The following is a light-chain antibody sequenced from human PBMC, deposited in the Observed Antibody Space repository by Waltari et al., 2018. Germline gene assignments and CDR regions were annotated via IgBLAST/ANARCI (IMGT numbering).Light chain of an antibody. Sequence: DIQMTQSPSSLSASVGDRVTITCRASQGVWKYLAWYQQKPGKVPRLLIYSASTLQSGAPSRCSGSGSGTDFTLTISSLQPEDVATYYCQKYDAAPLTFGGGTKVEIK. CDR2: SAS. CDR1: QGVWKY. V-gene: IGKV1-27*01. CDR3: QKYDAAPLT. J-gene: IGKJ4*01.